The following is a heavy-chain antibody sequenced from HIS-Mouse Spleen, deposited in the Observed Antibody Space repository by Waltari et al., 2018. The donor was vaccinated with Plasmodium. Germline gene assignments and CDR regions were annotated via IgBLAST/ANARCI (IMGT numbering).Heavy chain of an antibody. CDR3: ARTGDYGGNS. Sequence: QVQLQQWGAGLLKPSETLSLTCAVYGGSFSGYSWRWTRQPPGKGLEWIGEINHSGSTNYNPSLKSRVTISVDTSKNQFSLKLSSVTAADTAVYYCARTGDYGGNSWGQGTLVTVSS. CDR1: GGSFSGYS. D-gene: IGHD4-17*01. V-gene: IGHV4-34*01. J-gene: IGHJ4*02. CDR2: INHSGST.